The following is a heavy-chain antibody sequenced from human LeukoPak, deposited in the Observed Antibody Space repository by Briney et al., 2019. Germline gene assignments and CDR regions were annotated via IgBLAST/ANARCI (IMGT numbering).Heavy chain of an antibody. V-gene: IGHV3-21*01. D-gene: IGHD6-13*01. CDR3: APFSAVTHYYFDY. Sequence: GGSLRLSCAASGYTFSSHSLMWVRQAPGKGLEWVSSISPDSGYIYYADSVKGRFTISRDNAENSLFLQMNSLGAEDTAVYYCAPFSAVTHYYFDYWGQGTLVTVSS. J-gene: IGHJ4*02. CDR1: GYTFSSHS. CDR2: ISPDSGYI.